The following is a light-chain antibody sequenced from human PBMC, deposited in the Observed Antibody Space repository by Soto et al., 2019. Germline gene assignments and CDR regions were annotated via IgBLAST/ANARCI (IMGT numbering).Light chain of an antibody. J-gene: IGKJ4*01. V-gene: IGKV1-16*02. CDR2: AAS. Sequence: DIQMTQSPSSLSASVGDRVTITCRASQDISSYLAWFQQKPGKAPKSLIYAASNLQSGVPSKFSGSGSGTDYTLTISSLQPEDFATYYCQQYHSYPLTFGGGTKVEIK. CDR1: QDISSY. CDR3: QQYHSYPLT.